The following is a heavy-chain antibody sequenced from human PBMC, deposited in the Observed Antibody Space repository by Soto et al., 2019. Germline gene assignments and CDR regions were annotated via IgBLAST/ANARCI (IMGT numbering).Heavy chain of an antibody. CDR1: GFTFSSYA. J-gene: IGHJ4*02. Sequence: GGSLRLSCAASGFTFSSYAMSWVRQAPGKGLEWVSAISGSGGSTYYADSVKGRFTISRDNSKNTLYLQMNSLRAEDTAVYYCAKDRRGIAVAGSSSDYWGQGTLVTVSS. CDR2: ISGSGGST. CDR3: AKDRRGIAVAGSSSDY. V-gene: IGHV3-23*01. D-gene: IGHD6-19*01.